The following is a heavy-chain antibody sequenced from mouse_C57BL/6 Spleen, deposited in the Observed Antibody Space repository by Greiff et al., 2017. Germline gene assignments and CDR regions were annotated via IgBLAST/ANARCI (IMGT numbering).Heavy chain of an antibody. CDR1: GFNIKDDY. D-gene: IGHD1-1*01. Sequence: VQLQQSGAELVRPGASVKLSCTASGFNIKDDYMHWVKQRPEQGLEWIGWIDPENGATEYASKFQGKATITADTSSNTAYLQLSSLTSEDTAVYYCTTRGSSFYYFDYWGQGTTLTVSS. V-gene: IGHV14-4*01. CDR3: TTRGSSFYYFDY. CDR2: IDPENGAT. J-gene: IGHJ2*01.